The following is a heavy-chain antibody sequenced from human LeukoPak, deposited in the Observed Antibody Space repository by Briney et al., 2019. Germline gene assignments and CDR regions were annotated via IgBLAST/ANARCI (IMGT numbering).Heavy chain of an antibody. CDR3: ARRRYYDGSGYLE. CDR1: GDSVSRSDSY. J-gene: IGHJ1*01. D-gene: IGHD3-22*01. V-gene: IGHV4-39*01. Sequence: SETLSLTCSVSGDSVSRSDSYWDWIRQPRGKGLEWIGTIYYSGRTYYSPSLKSRVTMSVDPSNNQFSLNLRPVTAADTALYYCARRRYYDGSGYLEWGQGTLLSVSS. CDR2: IYYSGRT.